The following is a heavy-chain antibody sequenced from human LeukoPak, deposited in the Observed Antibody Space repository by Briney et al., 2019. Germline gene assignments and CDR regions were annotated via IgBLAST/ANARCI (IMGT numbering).Heavy chain of an antibody. CDR3: ARRSEFGVLYYMDV. V-gene: IGHV3-48*01. D-gene: IGHD3-16*01. CDR1: GFTFSTYS. J-gene: IGHJ6*03. Sequence: GGSLRLSCAASGFTFSTYSMHWVRQAPGKGLEWVSYISASSGTIYYADSVKGRFTISRDNAKNSLYLQMNNLRVEDAAVYYCARRSEFGVLYYMDVWGKGTTVTVSS. CDR2: ISASSGTI.